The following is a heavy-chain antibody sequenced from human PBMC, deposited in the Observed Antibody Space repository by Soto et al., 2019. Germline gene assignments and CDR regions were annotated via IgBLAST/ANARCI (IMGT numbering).Heavy chain of an antibody. V-gene: IGHV1-2*02. J-gene: IGHJ3*02. CDR1: GYPVTAYY. CDR2: INPATGAA. Sequence: QLHLVQSGAVVKKPGASVTVSCSASGYPVTAYYMHWVRQAPGRGLEWMGGINPATGAAKYTQTFQGRVTMNTDTSTSTVFMELSGLTSEDTAVFYCARGGGVGVAGSAAFDMWGQGTLVTVSS. D-gene: IGHD3-3*01. CDR3: ARGGGVGVAGSAAFDM.